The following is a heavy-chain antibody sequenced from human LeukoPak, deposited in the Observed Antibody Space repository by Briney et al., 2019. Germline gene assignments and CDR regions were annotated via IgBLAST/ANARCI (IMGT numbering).Heavy chain of an antibody. CDR3: AREGGYDGSEGDFDY. V-gene: IGHV1-2*02. D-gene: IGHD3-22*01. CDR2: INPNSGGT. Sequence: ASVKVSCKASGYTFTGYYMHWVRQAPGQGLEWMGWINPNSGGTNYAQKFQGRVTMTRDTSISTAYMELSRLRSDDTAVYYCAREGGYDGSEGDFDYWGQGTLVTVSS. CDR1: GYTFTGYY. J-gene: IGHJ4*02.